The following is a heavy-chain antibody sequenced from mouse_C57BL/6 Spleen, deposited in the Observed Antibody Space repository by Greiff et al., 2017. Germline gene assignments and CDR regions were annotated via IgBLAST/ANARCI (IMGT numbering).Heavy chain of an antibody. D-gene: IGHD4-1*01. V-gene: IGHV3-1*01. CDR2: ISYSGST. CDR3: ARGSGYYAIDY. Sequence: EVKLEESGPGMVKPSQSLSLTCTVTGYSITSGYDWHWIRHFPGNKLEWMGYISYSGSTNYNPSLNSRISITHDTSKNHFFLKLNSVTTEDTATYYCARGSGYYAIDYWGQGTSVTVSS. CDR1: GYSITSGYD. J-gene: IGHJ4*01.